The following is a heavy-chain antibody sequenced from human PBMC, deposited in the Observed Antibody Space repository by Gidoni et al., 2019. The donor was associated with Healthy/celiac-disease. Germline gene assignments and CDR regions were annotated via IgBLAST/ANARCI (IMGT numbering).Heavy chain of an antibody. Sequence: QEQLVESGGGVGQPGRPLRLSCGQAGRTVSSDGRPWVRQAPGKGLEWVAVIWYDGSNKYYAYSVEGRVTISRDNSNNTLYLQMNGLRAEYTAVYYCARDIADIVVVPAAYGMDVWGQGTTVTVSS. CDR1: GRTVSSDG. CDR2: IWYDGSNK. CDR3: ARDIADIVVVPAAYGMDV. V-gene: IGHV3-33*01. J-gene: IGHJ6*02. D-gene: IGHD2-2*01.